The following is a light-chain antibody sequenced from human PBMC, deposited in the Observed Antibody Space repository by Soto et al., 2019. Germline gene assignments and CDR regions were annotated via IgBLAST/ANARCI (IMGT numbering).Light chain of an antibody. CDR3: QSYDSSLSGVV. Sequence: QPVLTQPPSVSGAPGQRVTISCAGSDSNIGAYDVQWYQQLPGRAPNILIHANIDRPSGVPDRFSGSKSDTSSSLAITGLQAEDEADYYGQSYDSSLSGVVFGGGTKLTVL. V-gene: IGLV1-40*01. J-gene: IGLJ2*01. CDR2: ANI. CDR1: DSNIGAYD.